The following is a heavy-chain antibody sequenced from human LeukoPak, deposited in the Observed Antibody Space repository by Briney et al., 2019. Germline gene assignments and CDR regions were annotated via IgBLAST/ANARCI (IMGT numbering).Heavy chain of an antibody. CDR2: ISQSGADI. Sequence: GGSLRLSCAASGLTFSDYYMSWIRQAPGEGLEWLSFISQSGADIHYADSVRGRFTISGDNAQNSLYLQMNSLRAEDTAVYYCARDIRAVGATLYFDYWGQGALVTVSS. CDR3: ARDIRAVGATLYFDY. J-gene: IGHJ4*02. V-gene: IGHV3-11*01. CDR1: GLTFSDYY. D-gene: IGHD1-26*01.